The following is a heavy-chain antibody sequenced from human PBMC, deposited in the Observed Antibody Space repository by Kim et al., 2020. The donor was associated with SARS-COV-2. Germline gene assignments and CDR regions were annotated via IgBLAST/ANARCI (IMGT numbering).Heavy chain of an antibody. CDR2: ISYDGSNK. V-gene: IGHV3-30*18. Sequence: GGSLRLSCAASGFTFSSYGMHWVRQAPGKGLEWVAVISYDGSNKYYADSVKGRFTISRDNSKNTLYLQMNSLRAEDTAVYYCAKDECSSTSCYYYYYYGMDVWGQGTTVTVSS. J-gene: IGHJ6*02. CDR3: AKDECSSTSCYYYYYYGMDV. D-gene: IGHD2-2*01. CDR1: GFTFSSYG.